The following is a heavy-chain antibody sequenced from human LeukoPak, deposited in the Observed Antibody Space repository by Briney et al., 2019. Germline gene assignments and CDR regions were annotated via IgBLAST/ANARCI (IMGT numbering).Heavy chain of an antibody. D-gene: IGHD4-11*01. Sequence: PGGSLRLSCAASGFTFGNYAMSWVRQAPGKGLEWVAVTSYDGTAKFYAHSVEGRFTVSRDNSKNTLYLQMNNLRAEDTAVYYCAKAGRNYHNWLYPWGQGSLVTVSS. CDR1: GFTFGNYA. J-gene: IGHJ5*02. CDR2: TSYDGTAK. V-gene: IGHV3-30*18. CDR3: AKAGRNYHNWLYP.